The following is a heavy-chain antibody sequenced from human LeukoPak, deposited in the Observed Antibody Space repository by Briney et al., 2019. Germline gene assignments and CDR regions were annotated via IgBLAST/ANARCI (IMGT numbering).Heavy chain of an antibody. CDR1: GYTLTELS. CDR3: ATELGYYYDSSGYYTFDY. V-gene: IGHV1-24*01. CDR2: FGPEDGET. D-gene: IGHD3-22*01. J-gene: IGHJ4*02. Sequence: ASVTVSCKVSGYTLTELSMHWVRQAPGKGLEWMGGFGPEDGETIYAQKFQGRVTMTEDTSTDTAYMELSSLRSEDTAVYYCATELGYYYDSSGYYTFDYWGQGTLVTVSS.